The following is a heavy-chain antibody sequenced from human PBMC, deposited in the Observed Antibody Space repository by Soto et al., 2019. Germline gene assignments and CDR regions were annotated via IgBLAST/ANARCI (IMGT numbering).Heavy chain of an antibody. J-gene: IGHJ6*02. D-gene: IGHD2-8*01. Sequence: EVQLVESGGGLVQPGGSLRLSCAASGFTFSSYDMHWVRQATGKGLEWVSDIGTAGDTYYPGSVKGLFTISKENAKNSFYSQRKSLRAEDTAVYYCARVRCTNGVCYDGIDVWGQGTTVTVSS. CDR2: IGTAGDT. V-gene: IGHV3-13*01. CDR3: ARVRCTNGVCYDGIDV. CDR1: GFTFSSYD.